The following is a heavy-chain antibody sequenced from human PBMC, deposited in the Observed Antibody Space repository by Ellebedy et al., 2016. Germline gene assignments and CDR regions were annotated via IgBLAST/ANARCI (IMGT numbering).Heavy chain of an antibody. CDR3: ARDPGYCSRARCYYYGMDV. D-gene: IGHD2-15*01. V-gene: IGHV3-21*01. Sequence: GRSLRLSXPPSGPTSRTYSMNWVRQAPGKGLEWVSSNRSSSSHIYYADSVKGRFTTSRDNARNSLYLQMNSLRAEDTAVYYCARDPGYCSRARCYYYGMDVWGRGTTVTVSS. J-gene: IGHJ6*02. CDR2: NRSSSSHI. CDR1: GPTSRTYS.